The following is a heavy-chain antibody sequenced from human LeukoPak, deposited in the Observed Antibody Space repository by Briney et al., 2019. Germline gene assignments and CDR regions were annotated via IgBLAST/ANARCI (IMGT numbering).Heavy chain of an antibody. CDR1: GGTFSSYA. D-gene: IGHD5-24*01. CDR2: IIPIFGTA. Sequence: ASVKVSCKASGGTFSSYAISRVRQAPGQGLEWMGGIIPIFGTANYAQKFQGRVTITADKSTSTAYMELSSLRSEDTAVYYCALGDGYNYYYYYYMDVWGKGTTVTVSS. CDR3: ALGDGYNYYYYYYMDV. V-gene: IGHV1-69*06. J-gene: IGHJ6*03.